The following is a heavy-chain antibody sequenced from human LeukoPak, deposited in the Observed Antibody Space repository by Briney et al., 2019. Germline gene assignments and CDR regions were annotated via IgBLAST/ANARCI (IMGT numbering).Heavy chain of an antibody. CDR1: GGSFSGYY. CDR3: TRYLIHLPSRYYFDY. J-gene: IGHJ4*02. V-gene: IGHV4-34*01. D-gene: IGHD3-16*01. CDR2: INHSGST. Sequence: SETQSPTCAVYGGSFSGYYCSWIRQPPGEGLEWIGEINHSGSTNHNPSLKSRVTISVDTIKNQFSQKLSSVTAADTAVYYCTRYLIHLPSRYYFDYWGQGTLVTASS.